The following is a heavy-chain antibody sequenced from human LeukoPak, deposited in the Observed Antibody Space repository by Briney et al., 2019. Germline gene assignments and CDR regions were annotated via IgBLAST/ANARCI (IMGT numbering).Heavy chain of an antibody. Sequence: GGSLRLSCAASGFTFSSYSMNWVRQAPGKGLEWVSSISSSSSYIYYAGSVKGRFTISRGNAKNSLYLQMNSLRAEDTAVYYCARDRYDSSGYYYRDPYYFDYWGQGTLVTVSS. V-gene: IGHV3-21*01. CDR3: ARDRYDSSGYYYRDPYYFDY. CDR1: GFTFSSYS. J-gene: IGHJ4*02. CDR2: ISSSSSYI. D-gene: IGHD3-22*01.